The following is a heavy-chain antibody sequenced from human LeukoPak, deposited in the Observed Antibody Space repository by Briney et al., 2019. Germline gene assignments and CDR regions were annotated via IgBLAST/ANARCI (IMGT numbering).Heavy chain of an antibody. CDR1: GFTFSNYA. V-gene: IGHV3-30*04. CDR3: ARGARRGDDYGGFFDY. D-gene: IGHD4-23*01. J-gene: IGHJ4*02. Sequence: PRGSLRLSCAASGFTFSNYANHWVRQGPGKGLEWVAVISYDGSHQDYADSVKGRFTISRDNSKNTLYLHMNSLRAEDTAVYYCARGARRGDDYGGFFDYWGQGTLVTVSS. CDR2: ISYDGSHQ.